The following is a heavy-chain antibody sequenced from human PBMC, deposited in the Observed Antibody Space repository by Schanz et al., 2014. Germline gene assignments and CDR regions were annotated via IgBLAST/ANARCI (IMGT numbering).Heavy chain of an antibody. CDR3: VKDLQRELLRDDHYYGMDV. Sequence: LVESGGGVVQPGRSLRLSCAASGFTFSSYGMHWVRQVPGKGLEWVAVVCYDGSKKYYADSVKGRFTTSRDNSKNTMYLQMNSLRAGDTAVYYCVKDLQRELLRDDHYYGMDVWGQGTTVTVSS. J-gene: IGHJ6*02. D-gene: IGHD1-26*01. CDR1: GFTFSSYG. V-gene: IGHV3-33*06. CDR2: VCYDGSKK.